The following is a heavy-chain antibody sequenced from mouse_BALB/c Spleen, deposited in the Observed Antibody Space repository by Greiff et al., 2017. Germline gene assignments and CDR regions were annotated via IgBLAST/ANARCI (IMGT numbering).Heavy chain of an antibody. CDR2: ISSGGSYT. CDR1: GFTFSSYG. CDR3: AREGVFTTVVATRGAMDY. V-gene: IGHV5-6*01. D-gene: IGHD1-1*01. Sequence: EVQLQQSGGDLVKPGGSLKLSCAASGFTFSSYGMSWVRQTPDKRLEWVATISSGGSYTYYPDSVKGRFTISRDNAKNTLYLQMSSLKSEDTAMYYCAREGVFTTVVATRGAMDYWGQGTSVTVSS. J-gene: IGHJ4*01.